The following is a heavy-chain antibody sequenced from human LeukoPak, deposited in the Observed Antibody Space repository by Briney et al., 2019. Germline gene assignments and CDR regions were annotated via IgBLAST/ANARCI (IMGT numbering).Heavy chain of an antibody. CDR2: IKQDGSET. CDR1: GFTISSYW. J-gene: IGHJ3*02. Sequence: GGSLGLSCAASGFTISSYWMSWVRQVPGKGLESVAHIKQDGSETYYVDTVRGRFIISRDNAKNSLYLQMNSLRVEDTAVYHCARGPTDFDASDIWGHGTLVTVSS. V-gene: IGHV3-7*01. CDR3: ARGPTDFDASDI.